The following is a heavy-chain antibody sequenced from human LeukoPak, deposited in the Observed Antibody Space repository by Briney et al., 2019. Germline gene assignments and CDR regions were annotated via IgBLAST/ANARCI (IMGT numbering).Heavy chain of an antibody. CDR2: ISGSGGST. Sequence: GGSLRLSCAASGFTFSSYAMSWVRQAPGKGLEWVSAISGSGGSTYYADSVKGRFTISRDNSKNTLYLQMNGLRAEDTAVYYCAKDVGGTMIPRYYFDYWGQGTPVTVSS. CDR3: AKDVGGTMIPRYYFDY. CDR1: GFTFSSYA. V-gene: IGHV3-23*01. J-gene: IGHJ4*02. D-gene: IGHD3-22*01.